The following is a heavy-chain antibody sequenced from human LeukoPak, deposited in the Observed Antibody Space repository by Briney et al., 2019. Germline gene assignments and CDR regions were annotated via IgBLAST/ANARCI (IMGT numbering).Heavy chain of an antibody. CDR1: GFNFSNYW. V-gene: IGHV3-7*01. Sequence: GGSLRLSCVASGFNFSNYWMSWVRQAPVEGLEWVANIKQDGSEKFYVDSVEGRFTISRDNSKNTLDLQLSGLRVEDTAVYYCGKGLDSDYVWGSNRPWDHWGQGTLVIVSS. CDR3: GKGLDSDYVWGSNRPWDH. D-gene: IGHD3-16*02. CDR2: IKQDGSEK. J-gene: IGHJ4*02.